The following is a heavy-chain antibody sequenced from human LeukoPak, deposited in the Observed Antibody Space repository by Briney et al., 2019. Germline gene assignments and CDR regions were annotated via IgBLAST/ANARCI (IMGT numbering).Heavy chain of an antibody. CDR1: GYTFTSYG. CDR2: ISAYNGNT. J-gene: IGHJ5*02. Sequence: ASVKVSCKASGYTFTSYGISWVRQAPGQGLEWMGWISAYNGNTNYAQKLQGRVTMTTDTSTSTAYMELSSLRSEDTAVYYCASFDGSGSYYESLGFDPWGQGTLVTVSS. D-gene: IGHD3-10*01. CDR3: ASFDGSGSYYESLGFDP. V-gene: IGHV1-18*01.